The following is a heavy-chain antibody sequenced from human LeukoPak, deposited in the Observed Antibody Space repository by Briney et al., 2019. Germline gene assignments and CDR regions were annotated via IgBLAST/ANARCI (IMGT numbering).Heavy chain of an antibody. Sequence: GGSLRLSCAASGFTFSSYAMSWVRQAPGKGLEWVALIWYDGSNKYYADSVKGRFTISRDNSKNTLYLQINSLRAEDTAVYYCARVPDSRYYFDYWGQGTLVTVSS. V-gene: IGHV3-33*08. CDR2: IWYDGSNK. CDR1: GFTFSSYA. CDR3: ARVPDSRYYFDY. J-gene: IGHJ4*02. D-gene: IGHD3-22*01.